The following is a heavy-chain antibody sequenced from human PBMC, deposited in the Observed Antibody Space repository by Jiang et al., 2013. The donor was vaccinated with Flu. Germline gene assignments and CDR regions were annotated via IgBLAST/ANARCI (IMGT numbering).Heavy chain of an antibody. CDR1: GASISSSSYY. Sequence: GSGLVKPSETLSLTCAVSGASISSSSYYWGWIRQPPGKGLEWIGNIYYSGSTYYTPSLKSRLIISVDTSKNQFSLKLTSVTGADTAIYYCARLSTSIYYDSSGYSDVWAFDIWGQGTMVTVSS. CDR2: IYYSGST. J-gene: IGHJ3*02. CDR3: ARLSTSIYYDSSGYSDVWAFDI. D-gene: IGHD3-22*01. V-gene: IGHV4-39*01.